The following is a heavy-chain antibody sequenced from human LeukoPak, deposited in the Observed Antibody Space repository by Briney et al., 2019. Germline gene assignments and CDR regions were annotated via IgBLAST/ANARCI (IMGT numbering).Heavy chain of an antibody. D-gene: IGHD2-21*02. V-gene: IGHV3-23*01. CDR1: GFTFSSYA. J-gene: IGHJ3*02. CDR3: AKAFCGGDCYSGEDDAFDI. CDR2: ISGSGGST. Sequence: GGFLRLSCAASGFTFSSYAMSWVRQAPGKGLEWVSAISGSGGSTYYADSVKGRFTISRDNSKNTLYLQMNSLRAEDTAVYYCAKAFCGGDCYSGEDDAFDIWGQGTMVTVSS.